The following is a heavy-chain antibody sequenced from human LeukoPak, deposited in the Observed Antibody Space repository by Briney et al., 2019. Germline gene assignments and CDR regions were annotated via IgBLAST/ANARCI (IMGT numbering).Heavy chain of an antibody. Sequence: SETLSLTCTVSGGSISSYFWSWIRQPPGKGLEWIGYIYYSGSTNYNPSIKSRVTISVDTSKNQFSLKLNSVTAADTAVYYCARVTGRYGSPFDYWGQGTLVSVSS. D-gene: IGHD3-10*01. J-gene: IGHJ4*02. CDR1: GGSISSYF. CDR3: ARVTGRYGSPFDY. CDR2: IYYSGST. V-gene: IGHV4-59*01.